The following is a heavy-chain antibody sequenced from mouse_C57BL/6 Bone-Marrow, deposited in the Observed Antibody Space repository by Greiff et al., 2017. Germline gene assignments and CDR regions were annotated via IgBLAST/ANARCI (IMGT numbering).Heavy chain of an antibody. D-gene: IGHD1-1*01. V-gene: IGHV1-81*01. CDR1: GYTFTSYG. CDR3: ARGYYGSSLFDY. Sequence: QVQLQQSGAELARPGASVKLSCKASGYTFTSYGISWVKQRTGQGLEWIGEIYPRSGNTYYKEKVKGKATLTADQSSSTEYMELRSLTSEDSAVYFCARGYYGSSLFDYWGQGTTLTVSS. J-gene: IGHJ2*01. CDR2: IYPRSGNT.